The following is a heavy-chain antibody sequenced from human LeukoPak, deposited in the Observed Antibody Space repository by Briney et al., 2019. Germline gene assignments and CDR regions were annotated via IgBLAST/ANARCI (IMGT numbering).Heavy chain of an antibody. J-gene: IGHJ4*02. CDR3: ARGSEWLNLDY. CDR2: ISPNSGGT. V-gene: IGHV1-2*06. CDR1: GYTFIGYY. D-gene: IGHD6-19*01. Sequence: ASVKVSCKASGYTFIGYYMHWVRQAPGQGLEWMGRISPNSGGTNYAQKFQGRVTMTRDTSISTAYMELSTLRSDDTAVYYCARGSEWLNLDYWGQGSLVTVSS.